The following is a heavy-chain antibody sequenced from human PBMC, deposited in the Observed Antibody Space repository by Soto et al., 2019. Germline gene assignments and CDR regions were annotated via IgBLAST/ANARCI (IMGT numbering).Heavy chain of an antibody. CDR3: ARGLLYMWDTPYDSSPLLDY. CDR2: ISAYNGNT. D-gene: IGHD3-22*01. CDR1: GYTFTSYG. J-gene: IGHJ4*02. V-gene: IGHV1-18*01. Sequence: GASVKVSCKASGYTFTSYGISWVRQAPGQGLEWMGWISAYNGNTNYAQKLQGRVTMTTDTSTSTAYMELRSLRSDDTAVYYCARGLLYMWDTPYDSSPLLDYWGQGTLVTVSS.